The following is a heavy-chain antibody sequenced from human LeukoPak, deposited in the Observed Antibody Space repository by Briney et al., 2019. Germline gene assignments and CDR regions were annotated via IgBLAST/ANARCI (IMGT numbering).Heavy chain of an antibody. Sequence: SQTLSLTCAISGDSVSINSAVWSWIRQSPSRGLEWLGRTYYRSKWYNDYAISLKSRITINPDTSKNQFSLHLNSATPEDTAVYYCAREAVAGWIDYWGQGTLVTVSS. CDR3: AREAVAGWIDY. V-gene: IGHV6-1*01. J-gene: IGHJ4*02. CDR1: GDSVSINSAV. D-gene: IGHD6-19*01. CDR2: TYYRSKWYN.